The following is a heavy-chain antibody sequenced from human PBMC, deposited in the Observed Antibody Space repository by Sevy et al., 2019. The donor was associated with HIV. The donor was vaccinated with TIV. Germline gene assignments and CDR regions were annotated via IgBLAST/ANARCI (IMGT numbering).Heavy chain of an antibody. CDR2: ISGSGGST. D-gene: IGHD3-22*01. Sequence: GVSLRLSCAASGFTFSSYAMSWVRQAPGKGLEWVSAISGSGGSTYYADSVKGRFTISRDNSKNTLYLQMNSLRAEDTAVYYCAKAGYYDSSGYYHHFFDYWGQGTLVTVSS. CDR3: AKAGYYDSSGYYHHFFDY. V-gene: IGHV3-23*01. CDR1: GFTFSSYA. J-gene: IGHJ4*02.